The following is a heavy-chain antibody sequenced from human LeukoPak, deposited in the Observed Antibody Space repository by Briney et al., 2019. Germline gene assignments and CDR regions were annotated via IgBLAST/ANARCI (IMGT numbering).Heavy chain of an antibody. D-gene: IGHD3-3*01. CDR3: ANRQGGFTIFGPSYYFDY. CDR1: GFTFSSYA. J-gene: IGHJ4*02. CDR2: ISGSGGST. V-gene: IGHV3-23*01. Sequence: GGSLRLSCAASGFTFSSYAMSWVRQAPGKGLEWVSAISGSGGSTYYADSVKGRFTISRDNSKNTLYLQMNSLRAEDTAVYYCANRQGGFTIFGPSYYFDYWGQGTLVTVSS.